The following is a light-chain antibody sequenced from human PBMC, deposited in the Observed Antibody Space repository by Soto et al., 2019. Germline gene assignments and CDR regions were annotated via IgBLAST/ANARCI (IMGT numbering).Light chain of an antibody. CDR3: QQYYSTPLT. Sequence: IVMTQSPDSLAVSLVESATINCKSSQSVFYSSNNKNYLAWYQQKPGQPPKLLIYWASTRESGVPDRFSGSGSGTDFTLTISSLQAEDVAVYYCQQYYSTPLTFGGGTKVDIK. CDR1: QSVFYSSNNKNY. CDR2: WAS. V-gene: IGKV4-1*01. J-gene: IGKJ4*01.